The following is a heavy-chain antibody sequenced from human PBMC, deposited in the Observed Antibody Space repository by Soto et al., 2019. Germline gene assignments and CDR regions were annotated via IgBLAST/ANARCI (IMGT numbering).Heavy chain of an antibody. CDR1: GFTFSDYY. Sequence: GGSLRLSCAASGFTFSDYYMSWIRQAPGKGLEWVSYISSSSSYTNYTDSVKGRFTISRDNAKNSLYLQMNSLRAEDTAVYYCASLTSGYGYYWGQGTLVTVSS. CDR3: ASLTSGYGYY. CDR2: ISSSSSYT. V-gene: IGHV3-11*06. D-gene: IGHD3-10*01. J-gene: IGHJ4*02.